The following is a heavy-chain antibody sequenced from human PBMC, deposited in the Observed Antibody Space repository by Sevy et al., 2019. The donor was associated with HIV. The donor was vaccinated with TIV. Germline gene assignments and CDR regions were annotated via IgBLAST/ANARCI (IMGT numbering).Heavy chain of an antibody. CDR2: IYYNGNS. CDR1: GGSISSDGYY. V-gene: IGHV4-31*03. J-gene: IGHJ6*02. D-gene: IGHD2-2*01. CDR3: ARDSCTSPSCQHWGYYALDV. Sequence: SETPSLTCTVSGGSISSDGYYWSWIRQHPGKGLEWIGYIYYNGNSDYNPSLKSRVAISVDTSKNQFSLRLSSVTAADTAVYYCARDSCTSPSCQHWGYYALDVWGQGTTVTVSS.